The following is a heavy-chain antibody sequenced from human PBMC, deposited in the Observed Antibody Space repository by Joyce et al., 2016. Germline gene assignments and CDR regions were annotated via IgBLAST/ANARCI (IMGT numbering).Heavy chain of an antibody. CDR2: ISYDGNTE. CDR3: MRGGKFYYDGSGYFREFDY. V-gene: IGHV3-30-3*01. D-gene: IGHD3-22*01. Sequence: QVQLVESGGGVVQSGRSLRLSCAASGFTFSSYCMHWVRQAPGKGLGWVAVISYDGNTENYADSVKGRFTISRDNPKNTLYLQMKSLRLEDAAVYYCMRGGKFYYDGSGYFREFDYWGQGTLVTVSS. J-gene: IGHJ4*02. CDR1: GFTFSSYC.